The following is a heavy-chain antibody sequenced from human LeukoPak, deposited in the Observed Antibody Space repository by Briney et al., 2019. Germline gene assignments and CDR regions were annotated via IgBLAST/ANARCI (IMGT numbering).Heavy chain of an antibody. CDR3: ARGQFWSGYSI. CDR2: INHSGST. CDR1: GGSFSGYY. J-gene: IGHJ4*02. V-gene: IGHV4-34*01. D-gene: IGHD3-3*02. Sequence: SETLSLTCAVYGGSFSGYYWSWIRQPPGKGLEWIGEINHSGSTNYNPSLKSRVTISVDTSKNQFSLNLSSVTAADTAVYYCARGQFWSGYSIWGQGTLVTVSS.